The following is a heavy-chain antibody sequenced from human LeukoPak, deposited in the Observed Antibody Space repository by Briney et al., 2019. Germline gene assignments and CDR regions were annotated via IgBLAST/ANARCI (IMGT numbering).Heavy chain of an antibody. CDR3: ATVRSNYYYYYMDV. V-gene: IGHV3-7*01. J-gene: IGHJ6*03. D-gene: IGHD1-14*01. CDR2: IKQDGSEK. CDR1: GFTLSSYW. Sequence: GGSLRLSCAASGFTLSSYWMTWVRQAPGKGLEWVANIKQDGSEKYYVDSVKGRFTISRDNAKNSLYLQMNSLRAEDTAVYYCATVRSNYYYYYMDVWGKGTTITVSS.